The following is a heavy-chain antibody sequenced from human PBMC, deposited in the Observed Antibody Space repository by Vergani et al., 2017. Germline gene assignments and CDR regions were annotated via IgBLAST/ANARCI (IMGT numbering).Heavy chain of an antibody. CDR1: GFTFSSYE. CDR3: ARDQRYSGGPRLDY. D-gene: IGHD1-26*01. CDR2: ISSSGSTI. V-gene: IGHV3-48*03. Sequence: EVQLVESGGGLVQPGGSLRLSCAASGFTFSSYEMNWVRQAPGKGLEWVSYISSSGSTIYYADSVKGRFTISRDNAKNSLYLQMNSLRAEDTAVYYCARDQRYSGGPRLDYWGQGTLVTVSS. J-gene: IGHJ4*02.